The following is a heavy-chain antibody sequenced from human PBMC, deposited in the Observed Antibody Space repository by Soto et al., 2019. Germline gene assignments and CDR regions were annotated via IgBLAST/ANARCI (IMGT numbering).Heavy chain of an antibody. J-gene: IGHJ4*02. V-gene: IGHV3-11*01. CDR3: ARDGTEYYGEYYDY. D-gene: IGHD4-17*01. CDR1: GFTFSDYY. CDR2: IGTRGNTK. Sequence: QVQLVESGGGLVKPGGSLRLSCATSGFTFSDYYMSWIRQAPGKGLEWVSYIGTRGNTKYYADSVRGRFTISRDNAKNSLYLQMNSLRADDSAVYDCARDGTEYYGEYYDYWGQGIPVTVSS.